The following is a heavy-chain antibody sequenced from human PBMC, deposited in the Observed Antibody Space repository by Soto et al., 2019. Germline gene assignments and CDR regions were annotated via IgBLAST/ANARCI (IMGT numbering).Heavy chain of an antibody. CDR1: GYTFTGYY. D-gene: IGHD4-17*01. CDR2: MSANNGDT. Sequence: ASVKVFCTASGYTFTGYYMDWVRQAPGQGLEWVGWMSANNGDTRYAQKLQGRITMTTDTFTNTAYMELTSLTSEDTAFYFCARDNPSLYGDHESTWFDPWGQGTLVTVSS. V-gene: IGHV1-18*04. J-gene: IGHJ5*02. CDR3: ARDNPSLYGDHESTWFDP.